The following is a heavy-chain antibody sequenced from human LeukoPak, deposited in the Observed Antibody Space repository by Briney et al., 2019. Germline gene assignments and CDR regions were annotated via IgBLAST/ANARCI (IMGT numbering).Heavy chain of an antibody. CDR2: ISWDSGSI. D-gene: IGHD1-26*01. J-gene: IGHJ6*02. Sequence: GGSLRLSCVASGFTFSSHAMHWVRQAPGKGLEWVSGISWDSGSIGYADSVKGRFTISRDNAKNSLYLQMNSLRAEDAALYYCAKDIGGSYEKGMDVWGQGTTVTVSS. CDR1: GFTFSSHA. V-gene: IGHV3-9*01. CDR3: AKDIGGSYEKGMDV.